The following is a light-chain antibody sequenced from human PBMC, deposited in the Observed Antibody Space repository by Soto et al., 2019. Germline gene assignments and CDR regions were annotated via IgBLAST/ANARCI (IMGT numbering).Light chain of an antibody. CDR1: SSDVGSYNL. J-gene: IGLJ2*01. V-gene: IGLV2-23*01. Sequence: QSALTQPASVSGSPGQSITISCTGTSSDVGSYNLVSWYQQHPGKAPKRMIYEGSKRPSGVSNRFSGSKSGNTASLTISGLQAEDEAEYYCCSYAGSSPDGVVFGGGTKLTVL. CDR2: EGS. CDR3: CSYAGSSPDGVV.